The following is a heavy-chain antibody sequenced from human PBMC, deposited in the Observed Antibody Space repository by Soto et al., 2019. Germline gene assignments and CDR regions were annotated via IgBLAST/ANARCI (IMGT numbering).Heavy chain of an antibody. CDR1: GLTFSSYW. D-gene: IGHD4-17*01. J-gene: IGHJ4*02. CDR2: INSAGSST. CDR3: ALSHTVTTDY. Sequence: EVQLVESGGGLVQPGGSLRLSCAASGLTFSSYWMHWVRQAPGKGLVWVSRINSAGSSTSYADSVKGRFTISRDNPKKAVYLQMNSRRAEDTAVYDCALSHTVTTDYWGRGTLVGVSS. V-gene: IGHV3-74*01.